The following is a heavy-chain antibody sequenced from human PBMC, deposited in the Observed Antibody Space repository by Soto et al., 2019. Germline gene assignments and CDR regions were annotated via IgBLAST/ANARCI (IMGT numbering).Heavy chain of an antibody. CDR2: SYSGGST. CDR1: GFTVSSNY. J-gene: IGHJ2*01. CDR3: AKDNCSGGSCYPTLDWYFDL. D-gene: IGHD2-15*01. Sequence: EVQLVESGGGLIQPGGSLRLSCAASGFTVSSNYMSWVRQAPGKGLEWVSVSYSGGSTYYADSVKGRFTISRDNSKNTLYLQMNNLRAEDTAVYYCAKDNCSGGSCYPTLDWYFDLWGRGTLVTVSS. V-gene: IGHV3-53*01.